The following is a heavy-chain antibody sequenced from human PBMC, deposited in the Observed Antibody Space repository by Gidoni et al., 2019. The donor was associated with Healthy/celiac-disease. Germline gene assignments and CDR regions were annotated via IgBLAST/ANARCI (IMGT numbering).Heavy chain of an antibody. Sequence: EVQLLESGGGLVQPGGSMRLSCAASGFTFSSYSMSWVRQAPGKGLEWVSAMSGSGGSTYYADSVKGRFTISRDNSKNTLYLQMNSLRAEDTAVYYCANGYSSGWHLGAEYFQHWGQGTLVTVSS. CDR3: ANGYSSGWHLGAEYFQH. D-gene: IGHD6-19*01. CDR1: GFTFSSYS. J-gene: IGHJ1*01. V-gene: IGHV3-23*01. CDR2: MSGSGGST.